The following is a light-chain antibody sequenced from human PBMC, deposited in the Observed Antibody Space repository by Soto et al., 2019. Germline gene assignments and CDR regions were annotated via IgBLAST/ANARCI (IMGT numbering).Light chain of an antibody. J-gene: IGKJ4*01. CDR3: QQYDNLHLT. Sequence: DIQMTQSPSSLSASVGDRVTLTCQASQDISNYLYWYQQKPGKAPKLLIYDASNLETGVPSRFSGSGSGTDFTFTISSLQPEDIATYYCQQYDNLHLTFGGGTKVEIK. CDR1: QDISNY. V-gene: IGKV1-33*01. CDR2: DAS.